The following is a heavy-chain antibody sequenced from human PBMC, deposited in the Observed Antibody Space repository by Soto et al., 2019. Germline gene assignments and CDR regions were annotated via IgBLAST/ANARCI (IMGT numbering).Heavy chain of an antibody. CDR1: GGSISSGGYY. CDR3: AREGVRGYGMDV. V-gene: IGHV4-31*03. D-gene: IGHD3-10*01. J-gene: IGHJ6*02. CDR2: IYYSGST. Sequence: QVQLQESGPGLVKPSQTLSLTCTVSGGSISSGGYYWSWIRQHPGKGLEWIGYIYYSGSTYYNTSLKSRVTISVDTSKKQFSLKLSSVTAADTAVYYCAREGVRGYGMDVWGQGTTVTVSS.